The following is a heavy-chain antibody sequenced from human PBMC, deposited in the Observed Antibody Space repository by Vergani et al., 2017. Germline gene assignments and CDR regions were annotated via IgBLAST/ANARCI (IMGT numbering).Heavy chain of an antibody. V-gene: IGHV1-69*01. CDR3: ARPGRDGYNVLSYTPHYYYMDV. CDR1: GYTFTSYY. D-gene: IGHD5-24*01. CDR2: IIPIFGTA. J-gene: IGHJ6*03. Sequence: QVQLVQSGAEVKKPGASVKVSCKASGYTFTSYYMHWVRQAPGQGLEWMGGIIPIFGTANYAQKFQGRVTITADESTSTAYMELSSLRSEDTAVYYCARPGRDGYNVLSYTPHYYYMDVWGKGTTVTVSS.